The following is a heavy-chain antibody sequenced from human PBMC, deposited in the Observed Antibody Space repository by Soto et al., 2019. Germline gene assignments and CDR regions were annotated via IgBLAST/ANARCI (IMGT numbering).Heavy chain of an antibody. V-gene: IGHV3-23*01. Sequence: EVQLLESGGGLVQPGGSLRLSCAASGFTFSSYAMSWVRQAPGKGLEWVSAISGSGGSTYYADSVKGRFTISRDNSKNTLYLQMNSLRAEDTAVYYCAKDEGDERGTYYDILTGYYSGYWGQGTLVTVSS. CDR2: ISGSGGST. D-gene: IGHD3-9*01. J-gene: IGHJ4*02. CDR3: AKDEGDERGTYYDILTGYYSGY. CDR1: GFTFSSYA.